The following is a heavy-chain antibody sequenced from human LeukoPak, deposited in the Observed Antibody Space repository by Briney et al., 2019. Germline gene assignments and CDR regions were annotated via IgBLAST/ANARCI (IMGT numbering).Heavy chain of an antibody. CDR2: ISWNSGSI. V-gene: IGHV3-9*01. Sequence: PGGSLRLSCAASGFTFDDYAMHWVRQAPGKGLEWVSGISWNSGSIGYADSVKGRFTISRDNAKNSLYLQMNSLRAEDTALYYCAKATYYYGSGSPYYLDYWGQGTLVTVSS. CDR1: GFTFDDYA. CDR3: AKATYYYGSGSPYYLDY. D-gene: IGHD3-10*01. J-gene: IGHJ4*02.